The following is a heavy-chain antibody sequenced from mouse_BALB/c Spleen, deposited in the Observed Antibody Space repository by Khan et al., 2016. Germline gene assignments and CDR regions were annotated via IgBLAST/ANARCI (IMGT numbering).Heavy chain of an antibody. J-gene: IGHJ2*01. CDR3: ARRGYTWTYFDY. CDR2: IDPYNDGT. Sequence: VRLQQSGPELVKPGASVKMSCKSSGYTFTSYVMHWVKQKPGQGLEWIGYIDPYNDGTKYNEKFKGKATLTSDKSSSTAYMELSSLTSEDSAVYYCARRGYTWTYFDYWGQGTTLTVSS. V-gene: IGHV1S136*01. D-gene: IGHD2-2*01. CDR1: GYTFTSYV.